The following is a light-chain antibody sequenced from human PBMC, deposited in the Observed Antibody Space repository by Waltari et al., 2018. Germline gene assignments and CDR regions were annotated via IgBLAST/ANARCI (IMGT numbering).Light chain of an antibody. CDR1: ESLLHSNGNTY. J-gene: IGKJ2*03. Sequence: DIVMTQTPLSLPVTPGEPASISCRSSESLLHSNGNTYLHWYQLKAGQSPRLLIYKISNRESGVPDRFSDSGSGTDFTLKIGRVEPEDVGVYYCMQSTKDPYSFGQGTKVEIK. CDR3: MQSTKDPYS. V-gene: IGKV2D-29*02. CDR2: KIS.